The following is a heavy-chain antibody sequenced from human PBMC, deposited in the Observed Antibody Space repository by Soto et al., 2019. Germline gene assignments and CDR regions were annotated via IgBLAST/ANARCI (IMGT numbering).Heavy chain of an antibody. CDR2: IYYSGST. D-gene: IGHD2-15*01. V-gene: IGHV4-31*03. CDR1: GCSISSGCYY. Sequence: SETLSLTSPVSGCSISSGCYYWSWIRQHPGKGLEWIGYIYYSGSTYYNPSLKSRVTISVDTSKNQFSLKLSSVTAADTAVYYCARDAVVVVAATLHYYMDVWGKGTTVTVSS. J-gene: IGHJ6*03. CDR3: ARDAVVVVAATLHYYMDV.